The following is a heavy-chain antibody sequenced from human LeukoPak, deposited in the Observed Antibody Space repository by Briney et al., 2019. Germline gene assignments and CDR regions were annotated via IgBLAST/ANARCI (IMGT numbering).Heavy chain of an antibody. V-gene: IGHV5-51*01. Sequence: GESLKISCKASGYSFTSYRIGWVRHMPGKGLEWMGIIDPSDSVTRYTPSFQGQVTISVDKSLTTAYLQWNSLKASDTAMYYCARQTAMGRSGDYWGQGTLVTVSS. CDR1: GYSFTSYR. CDR3: ARQTAMGRSGDY. CDR2: IDPSDSVT. J-gene: IGHJ4*02. D-gene: IGHD7-27*01.